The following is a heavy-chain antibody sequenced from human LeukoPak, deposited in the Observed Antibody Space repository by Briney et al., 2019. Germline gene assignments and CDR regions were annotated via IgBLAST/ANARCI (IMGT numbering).Heavy chain of an antibody. D-gene: IGHD4-17*01. V-gene: IGHV3-21*01. Sequence: GGSLRLSCVASGFTFSSDDMNWVRQAPGKGLEWVSSISSSSSYIYYADSVKGRFTISRDNAKNSLYLQMNSLRAEDTAVYYCARRTANAFDIWGQGTMVTDSS. CDR1: GFTFSSDD. J-gene: IGHJ3*02. CDR2: ISSSSSYI. CDR3: ARRTANAFDI.